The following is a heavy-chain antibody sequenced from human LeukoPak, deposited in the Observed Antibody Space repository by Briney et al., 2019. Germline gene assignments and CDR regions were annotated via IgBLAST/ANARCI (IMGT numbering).Heavy chain of an antibody. CDR3: ARTFIPIWFDP. Sequence: SETLSLTCTVSGGSISSYYWSWIRQPPGEGLEWIGYIYYSGSTNYNPSLKSRVTISVDTSKNQFSLKLSSVTAADAAVYYCARTFIPIWFDPWGQGTLVTVSS. CDR1: GGSISSYY. D-gene: IGHD3-16*01. J-gene: IGHJ5*02. V-gene: IGHV4-59*01. CDR2: IYYSGST.